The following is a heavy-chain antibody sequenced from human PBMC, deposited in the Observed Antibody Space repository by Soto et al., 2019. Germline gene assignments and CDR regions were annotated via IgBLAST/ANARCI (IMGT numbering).Heavy chain of an antibody. CDR2: IVVGSGNT. V-gene: IGHV1-58*01. Sequence: ASVKVSCKASGFTFTSSAVHWVRQARGQRLEWIGWIVVGSGNTNYAQKFQERVTITRDMSTSTAYMELSSLRSEDTAVYYCAAIVGCSGGSCWFDPWGQGTLVTVSS. CDR3: AAIVGCSGGSCWFDP. D-gene: IGHD2-15*01. CDR1: GFTFTSSA. J-gene: IGHJ5*02.